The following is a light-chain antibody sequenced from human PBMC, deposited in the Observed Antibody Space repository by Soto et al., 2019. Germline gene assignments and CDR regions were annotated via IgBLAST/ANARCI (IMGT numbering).Light chain of an antibody. CDR3: HQYNNWPRT. Sequence: EIVMTQSPATLSASPGERATLSCRASQSVSSNLAWYQQKPGQAPRLLIYGASTRATGIPARFSGSGSGTEFTLTISSLQSEDFAVYFCHQYNNWPRTFGQGTRLEIK. CDR1: QSVSSN. J-gene: IGKJ5*01. V-gene: IGKV3-15*01. CDR2: GAS.